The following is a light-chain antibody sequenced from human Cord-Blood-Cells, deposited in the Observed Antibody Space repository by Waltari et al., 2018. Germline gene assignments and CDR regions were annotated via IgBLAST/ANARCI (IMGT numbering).Light chain of an antibody. Sequence: QSALTQPRSVSGSPGQSVTISCTGTSSDGGGYNYVSWYQQHPGKAPKLMIYDVSKRPSGVPDRFSGAKSGNPASLTISGLQAEDEADYYCCSYAGSYTLVFGGGTKLTVL. CDR1: SSDGGGYNY. CDR2: DVS. V-gene: IGLV2-11*01. CDR3: CSYAGSYTLV. J-gene: IGLJ2*01.